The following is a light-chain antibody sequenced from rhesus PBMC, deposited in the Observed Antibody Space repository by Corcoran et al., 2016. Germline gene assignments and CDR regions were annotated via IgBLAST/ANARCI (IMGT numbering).Light chain of an antibody. V-gene: IGKV6-55*01. J-gene: IGKJ4*01. CDR2: FAS. Sequence: EIVLTQSPAFQSVTLKEKVTITCQASQSIGSSLHWYQQKPDQSPKLLIKFASQSISEDPSRFSGSGAWTDFTLTINSLEAEDATTYYCQQSSNFPLTFGGGTKVELK. CDR1: QSIGSS. CDR3: QQSSNFPLT.